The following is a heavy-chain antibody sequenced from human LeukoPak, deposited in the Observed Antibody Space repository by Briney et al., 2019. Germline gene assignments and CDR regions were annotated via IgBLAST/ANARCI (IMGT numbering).Heavy chain of an antibody. CDR1: GFTFSSYT. CDR2: ISSSSSYI. CDR3: ARDRGYSGYGYYYGMDV. V-gene: IGHV3-21*01. D-gene: IGHD5-12*01. Sequence: GSLRLSCAASGFTFSSYTMNWVRQAPGKGLEWVSSISSSSSYIYYADSVKGRFTISRDNAKNSLYLQMNSLRAEDTAVYYCARDRGYSGYGYYYGMDVWGQGTTVTVSS. J-gene: IGHJ6*02.